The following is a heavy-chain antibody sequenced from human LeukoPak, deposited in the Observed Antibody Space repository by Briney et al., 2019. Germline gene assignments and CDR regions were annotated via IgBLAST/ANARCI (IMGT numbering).Heavy chain of an antibody. CDR3: AKILQLYDFWSGYYAQHYYYGMDV. D-gene: IGHD3-3*01. V-gene: IGHV3-21*01. J-gene: IGHJ6*02. CDR2: IGSSSSYI. CDR1: GFTFSSYS. Sequence: GGSLRLSCAASGFTFSSYSMNWVRQAPGKGLEWVSSIGSSSSYIYYADSVKGRFTISRDNAKNSLYLQMNSLRAEDTAVYYCAKILQLYDFWSGYYAQHYYYGMDVWGQGTTVTVSS.